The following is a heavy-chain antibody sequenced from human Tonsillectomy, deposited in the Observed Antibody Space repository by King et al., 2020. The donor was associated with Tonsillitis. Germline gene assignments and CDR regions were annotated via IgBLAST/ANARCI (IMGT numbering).Heavy chain of an antibody. CDR2: INPNNGDT. CDR1: GYTLTGHY. V-gene: IGHV1-2*02. CDR3: ARDNGDYLFDY. D-gene: IGHD4-17*01. J-gene: IGHJ4*02. Sequence: QLVQSGAEVKKPGASVKVSCKASGYTLTGHYMHWVRQAPGQGLEWMGWINPNNGDTKYAQKFQGRVIMTRDTSFSTVYMELSSLRSDDTALYYCARDNGDYLFDYWGQGTLVTVSS.